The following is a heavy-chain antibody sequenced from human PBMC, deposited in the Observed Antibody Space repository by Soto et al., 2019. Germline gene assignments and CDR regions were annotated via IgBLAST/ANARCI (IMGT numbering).Heavy chain of an antibody. D-gene: IGHD6-19*01. CDR3: ARARAYSSGHGGGFAY. CDR2: IYHRGNT. Sequence: QVQLQESGPGLVKPSGTLSLTCAVSGGSISSSHWFTWVRQPPGKGLEWIGEIYHRGNTNYNPSLKSRLTISIDKSKNQFSLKLSSVSAADTAVYFCARARAYSSGHGGGFAYWGQGTLVTVSS. J-gene: IGHJ4*02. CDR1: GGSISSSHW. V-gene: IGHV4-4*02.